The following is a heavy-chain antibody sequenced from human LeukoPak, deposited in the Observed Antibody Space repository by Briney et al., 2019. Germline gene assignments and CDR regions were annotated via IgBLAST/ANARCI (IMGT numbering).Heavy chain of an antibody. CDR3: ARQGAGTARSFDS. Sequence: SETLSLTCTVSGGSISSSSYYWGCIRQPPGKGLEWIGSIYYSGSTYYIPSLKSRVTISVDTSKNQFSLKLSSVTAADTAVYYCARQGAGTARSFDSWGQGTLVTVSS. CDR1: GGSISSSSYY. D-gene: IGHD6-6*01. CDR2: IYYSGST. J-gene: IGHJ4*02. V-gene: IGHV4-39*01.